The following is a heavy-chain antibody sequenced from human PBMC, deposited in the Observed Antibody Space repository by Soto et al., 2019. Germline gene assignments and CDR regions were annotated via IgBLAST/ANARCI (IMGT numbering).Heavy chain of an antibody. D-gene: IGHD3-3*01. V-gene: IGHV3-23*01. CDR2: VSQSGASV. J-gene: IGHJ5*02. CDR3: AKDLPLWSGYSFSENH. Sequence: EVQLLESGGGFVKPGGSLRLSCEGSGFIFSSHAMTWVRQAPGKGLEWVSSVSQSGASVHLPDFLKGRFSSSRDNSKNTVYLELNNLRVDETAVYYCAKDLPLWSGYSFSENHWGQGTLVTVSS. CDR1: GFIFSSHA.